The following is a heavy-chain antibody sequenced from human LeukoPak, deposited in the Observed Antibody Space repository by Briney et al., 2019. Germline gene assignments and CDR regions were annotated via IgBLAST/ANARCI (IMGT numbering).Heavy chain of an antibody. CDR2: IYTSGST. CDR3: ARARGWYFLDY. CDR1: GGSISSGSYY. Sequence: PSQTLSLTCTVSGGSISSGSYYWSWIRQPAGKGLEWIGRIYTSGSTNYNPSLKSRVTISVDTSKNQFSLKLSSVTAADTAVYYCARARGWYFLDYWGQGTLVTVSS. D-gene: IGHD6-19*01. V-gene: IGHV4-61*02. J-gene: IGHJ4*02.